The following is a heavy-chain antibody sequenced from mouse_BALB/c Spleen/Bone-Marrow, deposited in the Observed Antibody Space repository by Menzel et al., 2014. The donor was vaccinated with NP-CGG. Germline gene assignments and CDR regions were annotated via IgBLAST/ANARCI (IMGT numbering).Heavy chain of an antibody. J-gene: IGHJ2*01. CDR2: IDPENGDT. D-gene: IGHD2-2*01. Sequence: EVNLMESGAELVRSGASVKLSCTASGFNIKDYYMHWVKQRPEQGLEWIGWIDPENGDTEYAPMFQGRATMAADASSNTVYLQLRSLTSEDTAVYYCNWVMVTTSYWGQGTTLTVSS. CDR1: GFNIKDYY. CDR3: NWVMVTTSY. V-gene: IGHV14-4*02.